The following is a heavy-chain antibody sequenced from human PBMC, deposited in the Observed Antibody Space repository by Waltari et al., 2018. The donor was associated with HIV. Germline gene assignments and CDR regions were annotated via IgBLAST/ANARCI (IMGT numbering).Heavy chain of an antibody. CDR2: FDPEQGKT. CDR3: TTEGLYCSGGTCYSRFDP. D-gene: IGHD2-15*01. V-gene: IGHV1-24*01. Sequence: QVPLVQSGAEVKKPGASVKVSCKVSGYTLSELSMHWVRQAPGKGLEWMGGFDPEQGKTIYAQNFQGRVTMTEDAATDTAYMELSSLRSEDKAVYYCTTEGLYCSGGTCYSRFDPWGQGTLVTVSS. J-gene: IGHJ5*02. CDR1: GYTLSELS.